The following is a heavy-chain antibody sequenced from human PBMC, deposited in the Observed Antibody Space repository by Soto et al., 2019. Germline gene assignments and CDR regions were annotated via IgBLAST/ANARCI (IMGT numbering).Heavy chain of an antibody. CDR3: ARGSYRAFDY. CDR2: IYAGGAT. V-gene: IGHV3-53*01. J-gene: IGHJ4*02. Sequence: EVQLVESGGGLIQPGGSLTLSCAASEFSVSSNYLSWVRQAPGKGLEWVSGIYAGGATYYADSVRGRFTISRDNSKNTLFLQMNSLRVEDTAVYYCARGSYRAFDYWGQGTLVTVSS. D-gene: IGHD3-10*01. CDR1: EFSVSSNY.